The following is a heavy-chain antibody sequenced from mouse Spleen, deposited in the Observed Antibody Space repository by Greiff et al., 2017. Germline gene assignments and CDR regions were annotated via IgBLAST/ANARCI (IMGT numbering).Heavy chain of an antibody. CDR1: GYTFTSYW. J-gene: IGHJ4*01. CDR2: IDPSDSET. CDR3: ARRSSGTRYAMDY. V-gene: IGHV1-52*01. D-gene: IGHD3-1*01. Sequence: QVQLQQPGAELVRPGSSVKLSCKASGYTFTSYWMHWVKQRPIQGLEWIGNIDPSDSETHYNQKFKDKATLTVDKSSSTAYMQLSSLTSEDSAVYYCARRSSGTRYAMDYWGQGTSVTVSS.